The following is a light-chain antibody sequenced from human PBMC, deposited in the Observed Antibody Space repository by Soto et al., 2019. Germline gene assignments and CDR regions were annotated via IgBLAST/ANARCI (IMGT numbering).Light chain of an antibody. V-gene: IGLV2-11*01. J-gene: IGLJ1*01. CDR2: EVT. Sequence: QSVLTQPRSVSGSPGQSVTISCTGTRSDVGGYNFVSWYQQHPGKAPKLMIREVTKRPSGVPDRFSGSKSGNTASLTISGLQAEDEADYYCCSFATFTYVFGTGTKVTVL. CDR1: RSDVGGYNF. CDR3: CSFATFTYV.